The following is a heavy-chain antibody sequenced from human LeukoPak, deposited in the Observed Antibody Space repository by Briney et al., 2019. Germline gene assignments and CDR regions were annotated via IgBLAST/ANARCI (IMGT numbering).Heavy chain of an antibody. CDR3: AKVGSSSGSYFDY. D-gene: IGHD2-2*01. V-gene: IGHV3-23*01. CDR1: GFTFGSYA. Sequence: GGLRLSCAASGFTFGSYAMSWVRRAPGKGLEWVSSISGSGGTTYYADSVKGRFTISRDNSKNTLYLQMNSLRAEDTAVYYCAKVGSSSGSYFDYWGQGTLVTVSS. J-gene: IGHJ4*02. CDR2: ISGSGGTT.